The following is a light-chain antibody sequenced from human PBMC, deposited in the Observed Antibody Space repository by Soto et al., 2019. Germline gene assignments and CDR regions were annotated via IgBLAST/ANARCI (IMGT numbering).Light chain of an antibody. CDR3: QHYDYSRT. Sequence: DIQLTQSPSTLSASVGDRVTITCRASQSVSSWLAWYQQKPGKAPKLLIFDVSNLESGVPSRFSGSGSGTEFTLSINSLHFDDFATYYCQHYDYSRTFGQGTKLEVK. V-gene: IGKV1-5*01. CDR2: DVS. J-gene: IGKJ1*01. CDR1: QSVSSW.